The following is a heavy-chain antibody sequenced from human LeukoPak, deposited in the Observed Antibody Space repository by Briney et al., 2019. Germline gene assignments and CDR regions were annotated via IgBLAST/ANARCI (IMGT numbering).Heavy chain of an antibody. D-gene: IGHD2-2*02. V-gene: IGHV4-34*01. Sequence: SSETLSLTCTVSGGSISSYYWSWIRQPPGKGLEWIGEINHSGSTHYNPSLKSRVTISVDTSKNQFSLKLSSVTAADTAVYYCARGRDCSSTSCYRVVLVRRYFDYWGQGTLVTVSS. CDR3: ARGRDCSSTSCYRVVLVRRYFDY. J-gene: IGHJ4*02. CDR2: INHSGST. CDR1: GGSISSYY.